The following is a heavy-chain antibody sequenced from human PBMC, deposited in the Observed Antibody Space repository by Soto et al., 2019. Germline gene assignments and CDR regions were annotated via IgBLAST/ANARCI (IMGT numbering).Heavy chain of an antibody. D-gene: IGHD3-22*01. CDR2: ISYDGSNK. CDR1: GFTFSSYA. Sequence: PGGSLRLSCAASGFTFSSYAMRWVRQAPGKGLEWVAVISYDGSNKYYADSVKGRFTISRDNSKNTLYLQMNSLRAEDTAVYYCARDWYDSSVQPRGWFDPWGQGTLVTVSS. CDR3: ARDWYDSSVQPRGWFDP. J-gene: IGHJ5*02. V-gene: IGHV3-30-3*01.